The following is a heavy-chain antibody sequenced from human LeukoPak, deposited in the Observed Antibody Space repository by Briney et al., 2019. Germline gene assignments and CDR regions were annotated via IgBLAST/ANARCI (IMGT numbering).Heavy chain of an antibody. D-gene: IGHD2/OR15-2a*01. V-gene: IGHV3-21*01. CDR1: GFTFSSYS. Sequence: GGSLRLSCAASGFTFSSYSMNWVRQAPGKGLEWVSSISSSRSYIYYADSVKGRFTISRDNAKNSLYLQMNSLRVEDTAVYYCAREGKYNFDYWGQGTLVTVSS. CDR2: ISSSRSYI. CDR3: AREGKYNFDY. J-gene: IGHJ4*02.